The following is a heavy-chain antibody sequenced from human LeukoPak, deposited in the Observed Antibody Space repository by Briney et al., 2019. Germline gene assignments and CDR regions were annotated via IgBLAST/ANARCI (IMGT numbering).Heavy chain of an antibody. V-gene: IGHV3-23*01. CDR3: ENWPNSFYF. CDR1: GFTFSSYA. J-gene: IGHJ3*01. D-gene: IGHD1-1*01. Sequence: AGGSLRLSCAASGFTFSSYAMSWVRQAPGKGPEWVSAISGSGGSAYYADSVKGRFTISRDNSKNTLYLQMNSLRAEDTAVYYCENWPNSFYFWGQGKMVPVSS. CDR2: ISGSGGSA.